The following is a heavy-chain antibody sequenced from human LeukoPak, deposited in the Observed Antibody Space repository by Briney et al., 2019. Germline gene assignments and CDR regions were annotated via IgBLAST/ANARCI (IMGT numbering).Heavy chain of an antibody. CDR1: GFTFSSYA. J-gene: IGHJ4*02. V-gene: IGHV3-23*01. D-gene: IGHD4-17*01. CDR2: ISGSGGST. Sequence: GGSLRLSCAASGFTFSSYAMSWVRQAPGKGLEWVSAISGSGGSTYYADSVKGRFTISRDNSKNTLYLQMNSLRAEDTAVYYCANLLATVTTGDYFDYWGQGTLVTVSS. CDR3: ANLLATVTTGDYFDY.